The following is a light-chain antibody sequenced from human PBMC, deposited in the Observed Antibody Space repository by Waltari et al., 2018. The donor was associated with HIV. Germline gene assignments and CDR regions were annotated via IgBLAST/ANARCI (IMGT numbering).Light chain of an antibody. Sequence: QSVLTQPPSASGTPGQRVTISCSGSSSNIATNTVNWYQQLPGTAPNLLIYTNNLRPSGFPARFSGSKSGTSASLAISGLQSDDDADYYCATWDDSLNGWVFGGGTRLTVL. V-gene: IGLV1-44*01. CDR3: ATWDDSLNGWV. CDR2: TNN. J-gene: IGLJ3*02. CDR1: SSNIATNT.